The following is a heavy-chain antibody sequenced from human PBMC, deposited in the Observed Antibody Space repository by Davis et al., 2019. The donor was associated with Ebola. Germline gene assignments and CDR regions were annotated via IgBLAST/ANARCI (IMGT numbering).Heavy chain of an antibody. Sequence: PGGSLRLSCAASGFTFSGSAMHWVRQASGKGLEWVGRIRSKANSYATAYAASVKGRFTISRDDSKNTAYLKMNSLKTEDTAVYYCTRQIYRYWYFDLWGRGTLVTVSS. CDR1: GFTFSGSA. V-gene: IGHV3-73*01. J-gene: IGHJ2*01. CDR3: TRQIYRYWYFDL. D-gene: IGHD3-16*02. CDR2: IRSKANSYAT.